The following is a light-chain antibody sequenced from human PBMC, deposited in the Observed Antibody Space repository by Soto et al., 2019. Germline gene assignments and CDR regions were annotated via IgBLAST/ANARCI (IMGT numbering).Light chain of an antibody. CDR1: QSISDW. CDR2: DAS. Sequence: DIQMTQSPSTLSASVCDRVTITCRASQSISDWLAWYQQKPGKAPNLLIYDASTLQSGVPSRFSGSGSGTEFTLTISSLQPDDFATYYCQEYKSATFGQGTKLEIE. CDR3: QEYKSAT. V-gene: IGKV1-5*01. J-gene: IGKJ2*01.